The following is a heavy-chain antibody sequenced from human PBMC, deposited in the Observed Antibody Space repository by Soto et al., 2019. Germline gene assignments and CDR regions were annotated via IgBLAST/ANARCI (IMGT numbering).Heavy chain of an antibody. CDR3: AKTWDPYCSGGSCYSDYYYYMDV. D-gene: IGHD2-15*01. Sequence: EVQLLESGGGLVQPGGSLRLSCAASGFTFSSYAMSWVRQAPGKGLEWVSAISGSGGSTYYADSVKGRFTISRDNSKNTLYLQMNSLRAEDTAVCYCAKTWDPYCSGGSCYSDYYYYMDVWGKGTTVTVSS. V-gene: IGHV3-23*01. CDR2: ISGSGGST. J-gene: IGHJ6*03. CDR1: GFTFSSYA.